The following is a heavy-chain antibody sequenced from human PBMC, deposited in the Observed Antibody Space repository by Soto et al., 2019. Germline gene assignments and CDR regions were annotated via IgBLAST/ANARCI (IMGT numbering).Heavy chain of an antibody. CDR3: ARDLFSGPKLY. V-gene: IGHV3-30-3*01. J-gene: IGHJ4*02. CDR1: GFTFSSYA. D-gene: IGHD2-21*01. Sequence: HPGGSLRLSCAASGFTFSSYAMHWVRQAPGKGLEWVAVISYDGSNKYYADPVKGRFTISRDNSKNTLYLQMNSLRAEDTAVYYCARDLFSGPKLYWGQGTLVTVSS. CDR2: ISYDGSNK.